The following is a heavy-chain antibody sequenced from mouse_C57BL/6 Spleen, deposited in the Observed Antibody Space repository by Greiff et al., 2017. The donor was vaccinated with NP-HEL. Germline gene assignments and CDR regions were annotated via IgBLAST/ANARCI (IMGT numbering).Heavy chain of an antibody. D-gene: IGHD2-5*01. V-gene: IGHV14-3*01. CDR1: GFNIKNTY. CDR3: ARTYYSNYDFDY. CDR2: IDPANGNT. J-gene: IGHJ2*01. Sequence: VQLKESVAELVRPGASVKLSCTASGFNIKNTYMHWVKQRPEQGLEWLGRIDPANGNTKYAPKFQGKATIIADTSSNTAYLQLSSLTSEDTAIYYCARTYYSNYDFDYWGQGTTLTVSS.